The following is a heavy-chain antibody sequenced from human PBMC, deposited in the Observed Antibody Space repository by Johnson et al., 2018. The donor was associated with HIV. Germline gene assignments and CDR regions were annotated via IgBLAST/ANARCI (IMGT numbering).Heavy chain of an antibody. J-gene: IGHJ3*01. V-gene: IGHV3-23*04. CDR1: GFTFSSYA. D-gene: IGHD2-8*01. CDR3: AKVLNEKSFIDLFHF. CDR2: ISGNGGST. Sequence: VQLVESGGGLVQPGGSLRLSCAASGFTFSSYAMSWVRQAPGKGLEWVSGISGNGGSTYYAGSVKGRFTISRDNSKNTLYLQMNGLRAEDTAVYYCAKVLNEKSFIDLFHFWGQWTMVTVSS.